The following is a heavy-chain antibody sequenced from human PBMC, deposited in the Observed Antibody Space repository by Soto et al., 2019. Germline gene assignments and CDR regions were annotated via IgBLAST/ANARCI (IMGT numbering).Heavy chain of an antibody. J-gene: IGHJ2*01. CDR1: GYTFTSYA. D-gene: IGHD3-3*01. CDR3: ARGGMVTIFGVVIIGWYFDL. Sequence: ASVKVSCKASGYTFTSYAMHWVRQAPGQRLEWMGWINAGNGNTKYSQKFQGRVTITRDTSASTAYMELSSLRSEDTAVYYCARGGMVTIFGVVIIGWYFDLWGRGTLVTASS. V-gene: IGHV1-3*01. CDR2: INAGNGNT.